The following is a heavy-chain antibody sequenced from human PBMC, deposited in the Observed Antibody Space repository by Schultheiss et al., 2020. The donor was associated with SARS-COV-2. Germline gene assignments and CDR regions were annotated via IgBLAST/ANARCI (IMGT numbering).Heavy chain of an antibody. Sequence: GGSLRLSCAASGFTFSSYAMHWVRQAPGKGLEWVSAISGSGGSTYYADSVKGRFTISRDNSKNTLYLQMNSLRAEDTAVYYCARDTGGQWSRKDAFDIWGQGTMVTVSS. CDR1: GFTFSSYA. V-gene: IGHV3-23*01. CDR2: ISGSGGST. J-gene: IGHJ3*02. D-gene: IGHD6-19*01. CDR3: ARDTGGQWSRKDAFDI.